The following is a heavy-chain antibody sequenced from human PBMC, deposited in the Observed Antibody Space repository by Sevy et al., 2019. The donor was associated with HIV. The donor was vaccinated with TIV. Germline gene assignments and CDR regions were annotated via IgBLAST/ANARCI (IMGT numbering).Heavy chain of an antibody. Sequence: GESLKISCAASGFTFSDYYMSWIRQAPGKGLEWVSYISSSGSTIYYADSVKGRFTISRDNAKNSLYLQMNSLRAEDTAVYYCARHLLLDYYDSSGGSDAFDIWGQGTMVTVSS. CDR3: ARHLLLDYYDSSGGSDAFDI. J-gene: IGHJ3*02. CDR2: ISSSGSTI. D-gene: IGHD3-22*01. V-gene: IGHV3-11*01. CDR1: GFTFSDYY.